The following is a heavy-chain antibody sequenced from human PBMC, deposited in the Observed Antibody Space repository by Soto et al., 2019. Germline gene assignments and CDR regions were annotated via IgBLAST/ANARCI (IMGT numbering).Heavy chain of an antibody. CDR3: ARAYPVVTDV. CDR2: IYYSGST. J-gene: IGHJ6*02. V-gene: IGHV4-4*02. Sequence: SETLSLTCAVSGGSISSSNWWSWVRQPPGKGLEWIGSIYYSGSTYYNPSLKSRVTISVDTSKNQFSLKLSSVTAADTAVYYCARAYPVVTDVWGQGTTVTVSS. CDR1: GGSISSSNW. D-gene: IGHD2-2*02.